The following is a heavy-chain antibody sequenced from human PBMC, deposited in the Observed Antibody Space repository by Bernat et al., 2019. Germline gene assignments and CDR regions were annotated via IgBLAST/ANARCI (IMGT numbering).Heavy chain of an antibody. CDR1: GFTFSSYA. J-gene: IGHJ4*02. V-gene: IGHV3-23*01. CDR2: ISGSGGST. Sequence: EVQLLESGGGLVQPGGSLRLSCAASGFTFSSYAMSWVRQAPGKGLEWVSAISGSGGSTYYADSVKGRFTISRDNSKNTLYLQMNSLRAEYTAVYYCAKDSLYYYERGGFDYWGQGTLVTVSS. CDR3: AKDSLYYYERGGFDY. D-gene: IGHD3-22*01.